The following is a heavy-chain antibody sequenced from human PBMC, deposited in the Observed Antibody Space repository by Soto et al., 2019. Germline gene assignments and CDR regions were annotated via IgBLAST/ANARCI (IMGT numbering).Heavy chain of an antibody. CDR3: ARDRWAGTSAFDI. CDR2: IYYSGST. Sequence: QVQLQESGPGLVKPSQTLSLTCTVSGGSISSRGYYWSWIRQHPGKGLEWIGYIYYSGSTYYNPSLKSRVTISVDTSKNQFSLKLSSVTAADTAVYYCARDRWAGTSAFDIWGQGTMVTVSS. J-gene: IGHJ3*02. V-gene: IGHV4-31*03. D-gene: IGHD1-7*01. CDR1: GGSISSRGYY.